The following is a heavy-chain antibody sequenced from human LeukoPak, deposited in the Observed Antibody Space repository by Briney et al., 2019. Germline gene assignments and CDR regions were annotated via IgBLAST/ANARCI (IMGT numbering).Heavy chain of an antibody. CDR1: GGSISSYY. CDR3: ARDRGYSYVFRNY. CDR2: IYNSGST. V-gene: IGHV4-59*01. D-gene: IGHD5-18*01. Sequence: SETLSLTCTVSGGSISSYYWTWIRQPPGKGLEWIGYIYNSGSTNYNPSLKSRVTISLDTSKSQFSLKLSSVTAADTAVYYCARDRGYSYVFRNYGAREPLATV. J-gene: IGHJ4*02.